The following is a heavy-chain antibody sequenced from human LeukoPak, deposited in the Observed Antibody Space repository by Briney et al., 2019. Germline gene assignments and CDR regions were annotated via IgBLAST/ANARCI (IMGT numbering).Heavy chain of an antibody. J-gene: IGHJ4*02. CDR2: TSYSEGT. D-gene: IGHD1-26*01. V-gene: IGHV4-31*03. CDR3: ATADWESFYFDS. CDR1: GGSVSRGGCY. Sequence: SETLSLTCTVSGGSVSRGGCYWNWIRQHPGKGLEWIGFTSYSEGTYYNPSLMSRITISVDISQNQFSLKMRDVTAADTAVYFCATADWESFYFDSWGQGALVAVSS.